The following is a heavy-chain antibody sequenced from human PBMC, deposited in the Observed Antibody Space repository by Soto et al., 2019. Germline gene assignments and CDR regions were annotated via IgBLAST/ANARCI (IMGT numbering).Heavy chain of an antibody. J-gene: IGHJ6*02. CDR1: GFSLSNARMG. CDR3: ARIPRYSSSWYGMDV. Sequence: QVTLKESGPVLVKPTETLTLTCTVSGFSLSNARMGVSWIRQPPGKALEWLAHIFSNDEKSYSTSLKNRLTISKDTSKSQGVLTMTNMDPVDTATYYCARIPRYSSSWYGMDVWGQGTTVTVSS. V-gene: IGHV2-26*01. D-gene: IGHD6-13*01. CDR2: IFSNDEK.